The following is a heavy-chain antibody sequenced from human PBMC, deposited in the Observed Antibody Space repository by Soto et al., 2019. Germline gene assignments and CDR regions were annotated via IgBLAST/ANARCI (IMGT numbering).Heavy chain of an antibody. CDR1: GFTFSSYG. J-gene: IGHJ6*02. Sequence: VQLVESGGGVVQPGRSLRLSCAASGFTFSSYGMHWVRQAPGKGLEWVAVISYDGSNKYYADSVKGRFTISRDNSKNTLYLQMNSLRAEDTAVYYCAKNYYSPGGHYYYYGMDVWGQGTTVTVSS. V-gene: IGHV3-30*18. CDR2: ISYDGSNK. D-gene: IGHD1-26*01. CDR3: AKNYYSPGGHYYYYGMDV.